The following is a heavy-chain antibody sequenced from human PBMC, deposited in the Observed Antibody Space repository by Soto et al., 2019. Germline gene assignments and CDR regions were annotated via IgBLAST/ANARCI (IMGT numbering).Heavy chain of an antibody. CDR2: IYWNDDK. CDR3: AHSPGSYDILTGYSTYYFDY. CDR1: GFSLSTSGVG. V-gene: IGHV2-5*01. D-gene: IGHD3-9*01. J-gene: IGHJ4*02. Sequence: QITLKESGPTLVNPTQTLTLTCTFSGFSLSTSGVGVGWIRQPPGKALEWLALIYWNDDKRYSPSLKSRLTITKDTSKNQVVLTMTNMDPVDTATYYCAHSPGSYDILTGYSTYYFDYWGQGTLVTVSS.